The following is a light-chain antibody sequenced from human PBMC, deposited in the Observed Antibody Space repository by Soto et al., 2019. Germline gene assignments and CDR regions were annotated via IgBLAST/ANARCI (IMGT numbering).Light chain of an antibody. V-gene: IGLV2-14*01. J-gene: IGLJ1*01. CDR1: SSDVGGYNY. CDR3: SSYTSIITLYV. CDR2: EVS. Sequence: QSVLTQPASVSGSPGQSITISCTGTSSDVGGYNYVSWYQQHPGKAPKLMIYEVSNRPSGVSNRFSGSKSGNTASLTISGLQAEDEADYYCSSYTSIITLYVFGSGTKVIVL.